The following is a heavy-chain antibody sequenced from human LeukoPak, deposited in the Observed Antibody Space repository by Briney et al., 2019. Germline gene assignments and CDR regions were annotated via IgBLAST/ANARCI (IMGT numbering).Heavy chain of an antibody. V-gene: IGHV3-7*01. CDR3: ARESLGGIN. CDR2: IKQDGSQK. J-gene: IGHJ4*02. CDR1: GFTFSNYW. Sequence: GGSLRLSCAAPGFTFSNYWMSWVRQAPGKGLEWVANIKQDGSQKYYVDSVKGRFTISRDNAKNSLYLQMNSLRAEDTAVYYCARESLGGINWGQGTLVTVSS. D-gene: IGHD3-3*01.